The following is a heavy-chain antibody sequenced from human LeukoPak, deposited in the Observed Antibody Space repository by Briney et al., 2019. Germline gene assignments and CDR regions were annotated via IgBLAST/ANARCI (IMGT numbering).Heavy chain of an antibody. CDR1: GFTFSSYG. CDR3: AKDTSTISVSGTCFDY. J-gene: IGHJ4*02. Sequence: GGSLRLSCAASGFTFSSYGMGWVRQAPGKGLEWVSSISGGGETTYYADSVKGRFPISRDNSKNTLYLQMNSLRAEDTAVYYCAKDTSTISVSGTCFDYWGQGTLVTVSS. D-gene: IGHD6-19*01. V-gene: IGHV3-23*01. CDR2: ISGGGETT.